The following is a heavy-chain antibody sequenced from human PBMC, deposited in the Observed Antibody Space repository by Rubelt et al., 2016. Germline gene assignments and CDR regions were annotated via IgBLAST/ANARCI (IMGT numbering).Heavy chain of an antibody. CDR2: ISSSGSTI. V-gene: IGHV3-11*01. Sequence: VQGKGLEWVSYISSSGSTIYYADSVKGRFTISRDNAKNSLYLQMNSLRAEDAAVYYCTTDTDYDFWSGHPLQVDYWGQGTLVTVSS. D-gene: IGHD3-3*01. J-gene: IGHJ4*02. CDR3: TTDTDYDFWSGHPLQVDY.